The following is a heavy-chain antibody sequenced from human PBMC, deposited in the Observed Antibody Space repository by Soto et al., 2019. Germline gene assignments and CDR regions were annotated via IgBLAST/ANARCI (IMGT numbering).Heavy chain of an antibody. CDR3: AKADVDTAMVYYYYGMEV. CDR2: ISGSGGST. D-gene: IGHD5-18*01. J-gene: IGHJ6*02. V-gene: IGHV3-23*01. CDR1: GFTFSSYA. Sequence: GGSLRLSCAASGFTFSSYAMIWVRQAPGKGLEWVSAISGSGGSTYYADSVKGRFTISRDNSKNTLYLQMNSLRAEDTAVYYCAKADVDTAMVYYYYGMEVWGQGTTVTVSS.